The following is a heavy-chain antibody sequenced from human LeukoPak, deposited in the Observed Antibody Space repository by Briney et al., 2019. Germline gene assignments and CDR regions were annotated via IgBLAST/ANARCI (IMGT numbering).Heavy chain of an antibody. D-gene: IGHD4-17*01. V-gene: IGHV4-30-2*01. CDR1: GGSISSGGYS. Sequence: SQTLSLTCAVSGGSISSGGYSWSWIRQPPGKGVEWIGYIYHSGSTYYNPSLKSRVTISVDRSKNQFSLKLSSVTAADTAVYYCARGDYGDAFDPWGQGTLVTVSS. CDR3: ARGDYGDAFDP. J-gene: IGHJ5*02. CDR2: IYHSGST.